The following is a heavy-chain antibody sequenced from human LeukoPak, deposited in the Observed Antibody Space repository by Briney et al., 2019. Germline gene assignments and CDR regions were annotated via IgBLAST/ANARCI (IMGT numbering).Heavy chain of an antibody. Sequence: SETLSLTCTVSGGSISSGDYYWSWIRQPPGKGLEWIGYIYYSGSTYYNPSLKSRVTISVDTSKNQFSLKLSSVTAADTAVYYCAGDGADSSGWYHDFDYWGQGTLVTVSS. CDR3: AGDGADSSGWYHDFDY. D-gene: IGHD6-19*01. V-gene: IGHV4-30-4*01. CDR2: IYYSGST. J-gene: IGHJ4*02. CDR1: GGSISSGDYY.